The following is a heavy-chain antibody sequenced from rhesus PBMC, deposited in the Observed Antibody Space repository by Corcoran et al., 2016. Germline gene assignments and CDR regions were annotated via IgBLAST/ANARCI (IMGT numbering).Heavy chain of an antibody. CDR3: IRLPNFKIADY. Sequence: QVQLQESGPGLVKSSETLSLTCAVSGASISSYSWGWIRQPPGKGLGWIGEINGNSGISYYNASLKSRVTSSKDASKNQFSLKLTSVTAADTAVYVCIRLPNFKIADYWGQGVLVTVSS. J-gene: IGHJ4*01. CDR2: INGNSGIS. CDR1: GASISSYS. D-gene: IGHD1-44*01. V-gene: IGHV4-80*01.